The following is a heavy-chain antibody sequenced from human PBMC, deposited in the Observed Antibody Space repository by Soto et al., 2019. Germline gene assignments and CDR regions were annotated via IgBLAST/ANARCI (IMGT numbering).Heavy chain of an antibody. CDR1: GYTFTSYA. CDR3: ARDLVRGYSSGWYGDYYYYYGMDD. CDR2: INAGNGNT. D-gene: IGHD6-19*01. Sequence: GASVKVSCKASGYTFTSYAMHWVRQAPGQRLEWMGWINAGNGNTKYSQKFQGRVTITRDTSASTAYMELSSLRSEDTAVYYCARDLVRGYSSGWYGDYYYYYGMDDWGQGTTVTVS. V-gene: IGHV1-3*01. J-gene: IGHJ6*02.